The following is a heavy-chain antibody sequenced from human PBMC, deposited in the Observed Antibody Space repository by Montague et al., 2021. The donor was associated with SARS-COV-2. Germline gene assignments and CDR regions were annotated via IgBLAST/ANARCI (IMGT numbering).Heavy chain of an antibody. CDR2: IYYSGST. D-gene: IGHD3-3*01. CDR3: ARERISFFGVVSWRAYFDY. Sequence: SETLSLTCTVSGGSISSYYWSWIRQPPGKGLEWIGYIYYSGSTNYNPSLKSRVTISVDTSKNQFSLKLSSVTAADTAVYYCARERISFFGVVSWRAYFDYGGQGTGVPVSS. V-gene: IGHV4-59*01. CDR1: GGSISSYY. J-gene: IGHJ4*02.